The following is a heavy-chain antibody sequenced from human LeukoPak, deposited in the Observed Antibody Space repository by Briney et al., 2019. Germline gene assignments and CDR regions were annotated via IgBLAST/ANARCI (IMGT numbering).Heavy chain of an antibody. CDR2: ISSSSNYI. CDR3: ARMHYFDY. J-gene: IGHJ4*02. CDR1: GLTFSTYS. V-gene: IGHV3-21*01. Sequence: PGGSLRLSRAASGLTFSTYSMSWVRQAPGKGLEWVSSISSSSNYIYYADSVNGRFTIPRDNAKNSLYLQMNSLRDEDTAVYYCARMHYFDYWGQGTLVTVSS.